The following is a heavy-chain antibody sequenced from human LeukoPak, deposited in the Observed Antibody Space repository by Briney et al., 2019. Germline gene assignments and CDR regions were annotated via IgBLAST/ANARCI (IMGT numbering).Heavy chain of an antibody. CDR3: ARTWGSSSWYPDAFDI. CDR2: ISSSGSTI. V-gene: IGHV3-48*03. Sequence: GGSLRLSCAASGFTFSSYEMNRVRQAPGKGLEWVSYISSSGSTIYYADSMKGRFTISRDNAKNSLYLQMNSLRAEDTAVYYCARTWGSSSWYPDAFDIWGQGTMVTVSS. D-gene: IGHD6-13*01. CDR1: GFTFSSYE. J-gene: IGHJ3*02.